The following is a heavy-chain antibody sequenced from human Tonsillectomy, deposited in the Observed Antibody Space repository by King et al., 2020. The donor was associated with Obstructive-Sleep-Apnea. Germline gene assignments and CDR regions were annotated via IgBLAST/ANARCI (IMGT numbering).Heavy chain of an antibody. J-gene: IGHJ4*02. D-gene: IGHD3-22*01. CDR2: INHSGST. Sequence: VQLPQWGAGLLKPSETLSLTCAVYGGSFSGYYWSWIRQPPGKGLEWIGEINHSGSTNYNPSLKSRVTISVDTSKNQFSLKLSSVTAADTAVYYCARGRGYYDSSGYPLYYFDYWGQGTLVTVSS. V-gene: IGHV4-34*01. CDR3: ARGRGYYDSSGYPLYYFDY. CDR1: GGSFSGYY.